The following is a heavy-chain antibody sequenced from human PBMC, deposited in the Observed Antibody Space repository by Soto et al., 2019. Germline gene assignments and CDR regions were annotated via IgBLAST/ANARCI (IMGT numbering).Heavy chain of an antibody. CDR3: ARDDYYDTVDQYP. J-gene: IGHJ5*02. CDR2: LNYSGVA. Sequence: SETLSLTCSVSGGSISGGDYHGSWIRQAPGKGPERIGSLNYSGVASYNPSLETRVTTSIDESKNKFPHKVRTVSAADTAVYSCARDDYYDTVDQYPWGLGTLVTVSS. D-gene: IGHD3-22*01. CDR1: GGSISGGDYH. V-gene: IGHV4-30-4*01.